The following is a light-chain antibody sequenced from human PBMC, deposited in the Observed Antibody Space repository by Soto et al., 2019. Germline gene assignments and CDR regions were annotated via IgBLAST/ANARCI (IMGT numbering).Light chain of an antibody. CDR3: MQSMNLPIT. CDR1: QSLLRNDGKTF. Sequence: DLLMTQTPLSLSVAPGQPASISCRSSQSLLRNDGKTFLYWYLQKSGQRPQLLIYEVSNRFFGVPDRFSGSGSGTDFTLEISRVEAEDVGVYYCMQSMNLPITFGQGTRLEIK. V-gene: IGKV2D-29*01. J-gene: IGKJ5*01. CDR2: EVS.